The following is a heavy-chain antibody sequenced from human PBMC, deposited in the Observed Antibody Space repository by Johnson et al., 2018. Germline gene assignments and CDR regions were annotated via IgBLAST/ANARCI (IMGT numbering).Heavy chain of an antibody. CDR3: ATDSKPAATYYYCYGIDV. D-gene: IGHD6-25*01. V-gene: IGHV3-30-3*01. CDR2: ISYDGSNK. Sequence: QVQLQESGGGVVQPGRSLRLSCAASGFTFSSYAMHWVRQAPGKGLEWVAVISYDGSNKYYADSVKGRFTISRDKYKTTLYLQMNSLRAEDTAGYYCATDSKPAATYYYCYGIDVWGQGATFTVSS. J-gene: IGHJ6*02. CDR1: GFTFSSYA.